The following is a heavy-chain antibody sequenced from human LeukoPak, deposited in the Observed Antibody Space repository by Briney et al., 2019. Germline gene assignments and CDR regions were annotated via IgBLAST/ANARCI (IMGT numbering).Heavy chain of an antibody. CDR2: INPNSGGT. J-gene: IGHJ6*03. Sequence: ASVKVSCKASGYTFTGYYMHWVRQAPGQGLEWMGWINPNSGGTNYAQKFQGRVTMTRDTSISTAYMELSRLRSDDTAVYYCARSILTGSMNYYYYYMDVWGKGTTVTISS. CDR3: ARSILTGSMNYYYYYMDV. V-gene: IGHV1-2*02. D-gene: IGHD3-9*01. CDR1: GYTFTGYY.